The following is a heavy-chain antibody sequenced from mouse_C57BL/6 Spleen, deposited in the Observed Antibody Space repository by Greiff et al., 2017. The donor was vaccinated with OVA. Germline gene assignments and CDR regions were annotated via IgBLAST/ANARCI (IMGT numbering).Heavy chain of an antibody. D-gene: IGHD2-5*01. V-gene: IGHV3-1*01. Sequence: EVKLQESGPGMVKPSQSLSLTCTVTGYSITSGYDWHWIRHFPGNKLEWMGYISYSGSTNYNPSLKSRISITHDTSKNHFFLKLNSVTTEDTATYYCARSNYHYAMDYWGQGTSVTVSS. CDR1: GYSITSGYD. CDR2: ISYSGST. J-gene: IGHJ4*01. CDR3: ARSNYHYAMDY.